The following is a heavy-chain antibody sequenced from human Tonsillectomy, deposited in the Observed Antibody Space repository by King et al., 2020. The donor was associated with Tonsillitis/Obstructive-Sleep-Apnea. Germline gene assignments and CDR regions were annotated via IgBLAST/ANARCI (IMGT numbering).Heavy chain of an antibody. CDR1: GGSISSYY. Sequence: QLQESGPGLVKPSETLSLTCTVSGGSISSYYWSWIRQPPGKGLEWIGYIYYSGSTNYNPSLKSRVTISVDTSKNQFSLKLSSVTAADTAVYYCARDFYSGYDCYYYYYMDVWGKGTTVTVSS. J-gene: IGHJ6*03. CDR2: IYYSGST. D-gene: IGHD5-12*01. V-gene: IGHV4-59*01. CDR3: ARDFYSGYDCYYYYYMDV.